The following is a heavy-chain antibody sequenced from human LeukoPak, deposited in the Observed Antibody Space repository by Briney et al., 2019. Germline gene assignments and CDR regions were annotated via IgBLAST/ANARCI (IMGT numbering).Heavy chain of an antibody. CDR2: INPNSGGT. D-gene: IGHD3-3*01. J-gene: IGHJ6*02. CDR1: GYTFTGYY. V-gene: IGHV1-2*04. CDR3: ARAQINYYDFWSGPGYYGMDV. Sequence: ASVKVSFKASGYTFTGYYMHWVRQAPGQGLEWMGWINPNSGGTNYAQKFQGWVTMTRDTSISTAYMELSRLRSDDTAVYYCARAQINYYDFWSGPGYYGMDVWGQGTTVTVSS.